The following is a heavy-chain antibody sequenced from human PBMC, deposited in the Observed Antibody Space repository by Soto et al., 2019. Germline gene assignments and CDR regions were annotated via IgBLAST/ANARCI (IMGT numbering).Heavy chain of an antibody. Sequence: EVQLVESGGGLVQPGRSLRLSCAASGFTFDDYAMHWVRQAPGKGLEWVSGISWNSGSIGYADSVKGRFTISRDNAKNSLYLQMNSLRAEDTALYSCAKEQWGGYGDYEGYFQHWGQGTLVTVSS. CDR3: AKEQWGGYGDYEGYFQH. J-gene: IGHJ1*01. V-gene: IGHV3-9*01. D-gene: IGHD4-17*01. CDR2: ISWNSGSI. CDR1: GFTFDDYA.